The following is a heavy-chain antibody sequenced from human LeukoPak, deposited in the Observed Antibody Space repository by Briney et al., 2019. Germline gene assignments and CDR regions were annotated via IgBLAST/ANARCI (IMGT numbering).Heavy chain of an antibody. CDR3: TTVRVDDFWSGYYPVYYYYYGMDV. CDR1: GFTFNKAR. Sequence: GGSLRLSCAASGFTFNKARMNWVRQGPGQGLEWVGRFTSKTDGGTTDYAAPVRGRFTISRDDSKNTLYLQMNSLKTEDTAVYYCTTVRVDDFWSGYYPVYYYYYGMDVWGQGTTVTVSS. D-gene: IGHD3-3*01. V-gene: IGHV3-15*01. CDR2: FTSKTDGGTT. J-gene: IGHJ6*02.